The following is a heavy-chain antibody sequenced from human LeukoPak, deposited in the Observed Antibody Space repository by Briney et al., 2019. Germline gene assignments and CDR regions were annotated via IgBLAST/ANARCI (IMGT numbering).Heavy chain of an antibody. CDR2: IIPIFGIA. V-gene: IGHV1-69*04. D-gene: IGHD3-22*01. CDR1: GGTFSSYA. CDR3: ASDSLDDSSGYYVY. Sequence: SVKVSCKASGGTFSSYAISWVRQAPGQGLEWMGRIIPIFGIANYAQKFQARVTITADKSTSTAYMELSSLRSEDTAVYYCASDSLDDSSGYYVYWGQGTLVTVSS. J-gene: IGHJ4*02.